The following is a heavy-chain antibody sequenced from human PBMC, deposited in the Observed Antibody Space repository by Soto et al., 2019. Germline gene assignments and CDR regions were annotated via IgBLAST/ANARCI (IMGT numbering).Heavy chain of an antibody. J-gene: IGHJ5*02. Sequence: PSETLSLTCTVSGGSISSYYWSWIRQPPGKGLEWIGYIYYSGSTNYNPSLKSRVTISVDTSKNQFSLKLSSVTAADTAVYYCARTGIVGATTRALRTYWFDPWGQGTLVTVPS. CDR1: GGSISSYY. D-gene: IGHD1-26*01. CDR2: IYYSGST. CDR3: ARTGIVGATTRALRTYWFDP. V-gene: IGHV4-59*08.